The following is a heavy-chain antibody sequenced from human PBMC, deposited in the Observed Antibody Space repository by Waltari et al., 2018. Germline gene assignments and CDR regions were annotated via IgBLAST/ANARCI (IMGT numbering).Heavy chain of an antibody. CDR3: AKGRVPAAAIYYFDT. Sequence: EVERLESGGGLVQPGGFRSLSCAASGFGFSSYDMIWVRPAPGKGLGWVSAISGSGGSTYYADSVNGRFTISRDNSKNTLYLQMNSLRVEDTAIYYCAKGRVPAAAIYYFDTWGQGTLVTVSS. CDR1: GFGFSSYD. CDR2: ISGSGGST. V-gene: IGHV3-23*01. J-gene: IGHJ4*02. D-gene: IGHD2-2*01.